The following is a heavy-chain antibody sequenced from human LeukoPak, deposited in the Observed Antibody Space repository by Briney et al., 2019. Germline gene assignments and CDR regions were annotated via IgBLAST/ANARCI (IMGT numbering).Heavy chain of an antibody. Sequence: ASVKVSCKASGYTFTSYYMHWVRQAPGQGLEWMGWINPNSGGTNYAQKFQGRVTMTRDTSISTAYMELSRLRSDDTAVYYCARVIDGYNWFDYWGQGTLVTVSS. CDR1: GYTFTSYY. CDR3: ARVIDGYNWFDY. D-gene: IGHD5-24*01. CDR2: INPNSGGT. V-gene: IGHV1-2*02. J-gene: IGHJ4*02.